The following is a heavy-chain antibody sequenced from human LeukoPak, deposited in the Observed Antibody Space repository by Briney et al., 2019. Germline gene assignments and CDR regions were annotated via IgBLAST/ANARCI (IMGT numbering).Heavy chain of an antibody. Sequence: PGGSLRLSCAASGFSFSSYGMHWVRQAPGKGLEGVAVIWYDGSNKYYADSVKGRFTISRDNSKNTLYLQMNSLRAEDTAVYYCASDILTGLDAFDIWGQGTMVTVSS. CDR1: GFSFSSYG. CDR3: ASDILTGLDAFDI. D-gene: IGHD3-9*01. CDR2: IWYDGSNK. J-gene: IGHJ3*02. V-gene: IGHV3-33*01.